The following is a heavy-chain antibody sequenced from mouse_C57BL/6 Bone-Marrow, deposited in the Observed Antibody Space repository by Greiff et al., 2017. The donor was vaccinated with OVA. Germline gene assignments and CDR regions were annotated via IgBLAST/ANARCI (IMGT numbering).Heavy chain of an antibody. V-gene: IGHV1-53*01. CDR2: INPRNGGT. CDR1: GYTFTSYW. D-gene: IGHD2-3*01. J-gene: IGHJ4*01. CDR3: ARGWLPYAMDY. Sequence: QVQLQQPGPELVKPGASVKLSCKASGYTFTSYWIHWVKQRPGQGLEWIGNINPRNGGTDYSEKFKSKATLTVDKSSSTAYMQLSSLSSEEPAAYYCARGWLPYAMDYWGQGTSVTVSA.